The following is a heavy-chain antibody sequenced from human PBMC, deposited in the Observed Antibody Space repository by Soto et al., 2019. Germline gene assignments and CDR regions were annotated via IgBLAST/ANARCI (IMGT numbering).Heavy chain of an antibody. J-gene: IGHJ4*02. CDR1: GFTSSNYA. CDR2: IRGSGETT. D-gene: IGHD1-1*01. Sequence: EVELLESGGGLVQPGGSLRLSCAASGFTSSNYAMSWVRQSPGKGLEWLSSIRGSGETTYYADSVKGRVTISRDNAKNTLYLQINSLPAGDTAVYYCAKGGTTTNIILDSWGPGTPVTVSA. V-gene: IGHV3-23*01. CDR3: AKGGTTTNIILDS.